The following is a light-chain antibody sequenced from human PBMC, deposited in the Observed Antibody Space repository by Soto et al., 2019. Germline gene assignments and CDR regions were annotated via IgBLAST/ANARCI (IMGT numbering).Light chain of an antibody. J-gene: IGLJ1*01. CDR2: VNS. V-gene: IGLV1-40*01. Sequence: QSVLTQPPSVSGAPGQRVTISCTGSSSNIGAGYAVHWYQQLPGTAPKLLIYVNSNRPSGVPDRFSGSKSGTSASLAITGLQAEDEADYYCQSYDNSLSGYVFGTGTKLTVL. CDR1: SSNIGAGYA. CDR3: QSYDNSLSGYV.